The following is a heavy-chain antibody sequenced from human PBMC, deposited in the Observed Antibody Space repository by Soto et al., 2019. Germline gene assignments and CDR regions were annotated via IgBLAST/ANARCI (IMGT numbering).Heavy chain of an antibody. J-gene: IGHJ3*02. D-gene: IGHD3-10*01. CDR2: IYHSGSI. Sequence: SGTLSLTCTVSNASISSRKWWTWVRQTPGKGLEWIGEIYHSGSINHNPSLKSRVTMSVDKSKNQFSLKITSVTAADTGLYYCESKFGELLAHAFDIWGQGTVVPVSS. CDR1: NASISSRKW. CDR3: ESKFGELLAHAFDI. V-gene: IGHV4-4*02.